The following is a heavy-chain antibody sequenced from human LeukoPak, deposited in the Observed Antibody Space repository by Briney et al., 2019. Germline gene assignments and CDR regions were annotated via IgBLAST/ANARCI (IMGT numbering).Heavy chain of an antibody. CDR3: ARDPSTGSGANWFDP. D-gene: IGHD6-19*01. V-gene: IGHV1-69*05. CDR2: IIPIFGTA. CDR1: GGTFSSYA. Sequence: GASVTVSCKASGGTFSSYAISWVRQAPGQGLEWMGGIIPIFGTANYAQKFQGRVTITTDESTSTAYMELSSLRSEDTAVYYCARDPSTGSGANWFDPWGQGTLVTVSS. J-gene: IGHJ5*02.